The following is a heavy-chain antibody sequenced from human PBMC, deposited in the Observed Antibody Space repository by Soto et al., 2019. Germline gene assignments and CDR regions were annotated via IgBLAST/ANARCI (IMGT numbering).Heavy chain of an antibody. D-gene: IGHD1-26*01. V-gene: IGHV4-31*03. J-gene: IGHJ4*02. CDR1: GGSISSGGYY. CDR3: ARTGGSLRVFDY. CDR2: IYYSGST. Sequence: TLSLPCTVSGGSISSGGYYWSWIRQHPGKGLEWIGYIYYSGSTYYNPSLKSRVTISVDTSKNQFSLKLSSVTAADTAVYYCARTGGSLRVFDYWGQGTLVTVSS.